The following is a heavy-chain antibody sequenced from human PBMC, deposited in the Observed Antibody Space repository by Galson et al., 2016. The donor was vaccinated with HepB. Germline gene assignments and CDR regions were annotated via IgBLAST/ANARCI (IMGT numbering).Heavy chain of an antibody. CDR3: ARRDDSLTGYSF. CDR2: IYPGDSDT. CDR1: GYKFSSSW. Sequence: SGAEVKEPGESLKISCKASGYKFSSSWIGWVRQVPGKGLEWMGVIYPGDSDTRYSPSFQGQVTISADESLTTACVQWSSLKASDTAIYYCARRDDSLTGYSFWGQGTLVTV. V-gene: IGHV5-51*01. D-gene: IGHD3-9*01. J-gene: IGHJ4*02.